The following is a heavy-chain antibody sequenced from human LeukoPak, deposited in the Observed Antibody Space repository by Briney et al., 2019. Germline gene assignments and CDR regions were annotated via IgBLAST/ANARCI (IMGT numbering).Heavy chain of an antibody. CDR1: GGSVRSGTYY. D-gene: IGHD3-16*01. Sequence: PSETLSLTCTVSGGSVRSGTYYWSWIRQPPGKGLEWIGYIYFTGRTNYNPSLKSRVTMSVDTSKNQFSLKLSSVTAADTAVYYCARAMGVVTHFDYWGQGTLVTVSS. J-gene: IGHJ4*02. CDR2: IYFTGRT. CDR3: ARAMGVVTHFDY. V-gene: IGHV4-61*01.